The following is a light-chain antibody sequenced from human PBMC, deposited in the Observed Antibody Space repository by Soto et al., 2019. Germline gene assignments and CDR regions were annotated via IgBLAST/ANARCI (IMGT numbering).Light chain of an antibody. J-gene: IGKJ1*01. CDR1: QSVSSN. CDR3: KQYNNWPRT. V-gene: IGKV3-15*01. CDR2: GAY. Sequence: EIVLTQSPATLSLSPGERATLSCRASQSVSSNLAWYQQKPGQAPRLLIYGAYTRATGIQARFSGSGSGTEFTLTIRSLQSEDFAVYYCKQYNNWPRTFGQGTKVDIK.